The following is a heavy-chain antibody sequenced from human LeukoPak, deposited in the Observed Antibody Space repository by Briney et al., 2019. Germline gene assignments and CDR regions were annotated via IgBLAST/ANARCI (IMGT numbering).Heavy chain of an antibody. CDR2: ISSSGSTI. Sequence: GGSLRLSCAASGFTFSSYEMNWVRQAPGKGLEWVSYISSSGSTIYYADSVKGRFTISRDNAKNSLYLQMNSLRAEDTAVYYCARGMVRGVPFDYWGQGTLATVSS. V-gene: IGHV3-48*03. CDR1: GFTFSSYE. D-gene: IGHD3-10*01. CDR3: ARGMVRGVPFDY. J-gene: IGHJ4*02.